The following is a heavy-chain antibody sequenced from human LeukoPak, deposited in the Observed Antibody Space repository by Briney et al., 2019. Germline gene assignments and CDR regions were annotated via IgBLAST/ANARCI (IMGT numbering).Heavy chain of an antibody. CDR2: ISSSSSYI. Sequence: GGSLRLSCAASGFTFSSYSMNWVRQAPGKGLEWVSSISSSSSYIYYADSVKGRFTISRDNAKNSLYLQMNSLRAEDTAVYYCARGSGDTNFDYWGQGTLVTVSS. CDR3: ARGSGDTNFDY. V-gene: IGHV3-21*01. J-gene: IGHJ4*02. D-gene: IGHD3-10*01. CDR1: GFTFSSYS.